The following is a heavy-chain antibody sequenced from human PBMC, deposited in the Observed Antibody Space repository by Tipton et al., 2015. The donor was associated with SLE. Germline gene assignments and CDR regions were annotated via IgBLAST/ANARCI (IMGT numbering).Heavy chain of an antibody. CDR1: GASISSYY. CDR3: ATARGVTTGWYFDL. V-gene: IGHV4-59*01. Sequence: TLSLTCTVSGASISSYYWNWIRKAPGKGLEWIAFMDHSGSTNYNPSLKSRVTISIDTSKNQFSLKLRSVTAADTAVYYCATARGVTTGWYFDLWGRGPLVTVSS. D-gene: IGHD4-17*01. CDR2: MDHSGST. J-gene: IGHJ2*01.